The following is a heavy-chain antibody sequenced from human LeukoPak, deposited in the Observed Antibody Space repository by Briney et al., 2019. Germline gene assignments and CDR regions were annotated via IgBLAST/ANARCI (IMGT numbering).Heavy chain of an antibody. Sequence: GGSLRLSCAASGFTFRSYAMSWVRQAPGKGLEWVSAISGSGGSTYYADSVKGRFTISRDNSKNTLYLQMNSLRAEDTAVYYCAKLGHTTLLAHTYYDFWSGPDFDYWGQGTLVTVSS. D-gene: IGHD3-3*01. CDR2: ISGSGGST. J-gene: IGHJ4*02. V-gene: IGHV3-23*01. CDR1: GFTFRSYA. CDR3: AKLGHTTLLAHTYYDFWSGPDFDY.